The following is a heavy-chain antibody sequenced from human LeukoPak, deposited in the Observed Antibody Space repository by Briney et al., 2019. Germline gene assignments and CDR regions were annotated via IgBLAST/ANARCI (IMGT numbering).Heavy chain of an antibody. V-gene: IGHV1-8*01. CDR1: GYTFTSYD. CDR2: MNPNSGNT. CDR3: ARGRAGWRTGHFDY. J-gene: IGHJ4*02. Sequence: ASVKVSCKASGYTFTSYDINWVRQATGQGLVWMGWMNPNSGNTGYAQKFQGRVTMTRNTSISTAYMELSSLRSEDTAVYYCARGRAGWRTGHFDYWGQGTLVTVSS. D-gene: IGHD1-1*01.